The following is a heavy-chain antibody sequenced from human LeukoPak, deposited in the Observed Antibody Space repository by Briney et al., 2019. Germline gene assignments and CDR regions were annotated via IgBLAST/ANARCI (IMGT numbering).Heavy chain of an antibody. CDR2: SYTSGIT. D-gene: IGHD3-10*01. CDR3: ARRPSLLLWFGERVNWFDP. CDR1: GGSVSSYY. J-gene: IGHJ5*02. Sequence: SETLSLTCTVSGGSVSSYYWTWIRQPAGKGLGWIGRSYTSGITNYNPSLKSRVSMSVDTSQNQFSLKLNSVTAADTAVYYCARRPSLLLWFGERVNWFDPWGQGTLVTVSS. V-gene: IGHV4-4*07.